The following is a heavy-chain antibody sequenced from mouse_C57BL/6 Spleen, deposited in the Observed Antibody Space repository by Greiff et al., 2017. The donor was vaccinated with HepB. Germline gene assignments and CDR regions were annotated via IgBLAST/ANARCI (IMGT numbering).Heavy chain of an antibody. D-gene: IGHD2-4*01. Sequence: VQLQQSGPGLVKPSQSLSLTCSVTGYSITSGYYWNWIRQFPGNELEWMGYISYDGSNNYNPSLTNRISITLDTSKNQFFLKLNSVTTEDTATYYCAAINYDYDAYFDVWGTGTTVTVSS. CDR2: ISYDGSN. CDR1: GYSITSGYY. V-gene: IGHV3-6*01. CDR3: AAINYDYDAYFDV. J-gene: IGHJ1*03.